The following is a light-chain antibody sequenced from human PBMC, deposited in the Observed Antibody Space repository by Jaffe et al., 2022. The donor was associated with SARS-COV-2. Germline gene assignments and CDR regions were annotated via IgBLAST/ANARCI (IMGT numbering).Light chain of an antibody. CDR1: QSVSSSY. J-gene: IGKJ2*01. V-gene: IGKV3-20*01. CDR2: GAS. Sequence: EIVLTQSPGTLSLSPGERATLSCWASQSVSSSYLAWYLQKPGQAPRLLIYGASSRATGIPDRFSGSGSGTDFTLTISSLEPEDFAVYYCQQYGSSPYTFGQGTKLEIK. CDR3: QQYGSSPYT.